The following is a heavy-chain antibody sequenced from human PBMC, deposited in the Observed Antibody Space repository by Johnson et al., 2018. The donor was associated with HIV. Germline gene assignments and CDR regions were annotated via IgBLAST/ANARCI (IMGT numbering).Heavy chain of an antibody. J-gene: IGHJ3*02. CDR2: ISSDGSNK. CDR1: AFAFSSYA. Sequence: VLLVESGGGVVQPGKSLRLSCVASAFAFSSYAMHWVRQTPGKGLEWVAVISSDGSNKYFADSVKGRFIISRDNSKNSLYLQMNSLRAEDTAVYYCAREQSLIAAQIPDAFDIWGQGTMVTVSS. CDR3: AREQSLIAAQIPDAFDI. D-gene: IGHD6-6*01. V-gene: IGHV3-30*04.